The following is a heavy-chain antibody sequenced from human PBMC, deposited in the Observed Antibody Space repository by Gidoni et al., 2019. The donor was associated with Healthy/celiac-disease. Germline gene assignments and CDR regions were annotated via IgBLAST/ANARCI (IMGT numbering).Heavy chain of an antibody. Sequence: EVQLVESGGGLVQPGGSLRLSCAASGFTFSSYDMHWVRQATGKGLEWVSAIGTAGDTYYPGSVKGRFTISRENAKNSLYLQMNSLRAGDTAVYYCARWGGSGSSTHYYYYYGMDVWGQGTTVTVSS. CDR1: GFTFSSYD. V-gene: IGHV3-13*04. CDR3: ARWGGSGSSTHYYYYYGMDV. D-gene: IGHD3-10*01. J-gene: IGHJ6*02. CDR2: IGTAGDT.